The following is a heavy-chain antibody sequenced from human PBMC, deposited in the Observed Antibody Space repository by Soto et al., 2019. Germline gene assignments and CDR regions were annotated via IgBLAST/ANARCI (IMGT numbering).Heavy chain of an antibody. D-gene: IGHD3-10*01. CDR3: AKLWFGEMSPTFDY. V-gene: IGHV5-51*01. CDR1: GYSFTNYW. CDR2: IYPGDSDT. Sequence: GESLKISCKGSGYSFTNYWIGWVRQMPGQGLEWMGIIYPGDSDTRYSPSFQGQVTISGDRSISTAYLQWSSLKASDTAMYYCAKLWFGEMSPTFDYWGQGTLVTVSS. J-gene: IGHJ4*02.